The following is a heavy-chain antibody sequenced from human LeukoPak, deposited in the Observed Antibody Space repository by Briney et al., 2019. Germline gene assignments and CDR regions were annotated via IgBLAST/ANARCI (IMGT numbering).Heavy chain of an antibody. Sequence: PGGSLRLSCAVSGFIFSNAWMNWVRQAPGKGLEWVSAISGSGGSTYYADSVKGRFTISRDNSKNTLYLQMNSLRAEDTAVYYCAKRSGQQLVLFAIDYWGQGTLVTVSS. V-gene: IGHV3-23*01. J-gene: IGHJ4*02. D-gene: IGHD6-13*01. CDR1: GFIFSNAW. CDR3: AKRSGQQLVLFAIDY. CDR2: ISGSGGST.